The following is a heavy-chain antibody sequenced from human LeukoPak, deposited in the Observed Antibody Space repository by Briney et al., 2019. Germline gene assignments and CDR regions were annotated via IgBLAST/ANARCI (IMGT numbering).Heavy chain of an antibody. V-gene: IGHV3-23*01. D-gene: IGHD5-18*01. Sequence: PGGSLRLSYAASGFTFSSYAMSWVRQAPGKGLEWVSAISGSGGSTYYADSVKGRFTISRDNSKNTLYLQMNSLRAEDTAVYYCAKAPIQLWNYFDYWGQGTLVTVSS. J-gene: IGHJ4*02. CDR2: ISGSGGST. CDR3: AKAPIQLWNYFDY. CDR1: GFTFSSYA.